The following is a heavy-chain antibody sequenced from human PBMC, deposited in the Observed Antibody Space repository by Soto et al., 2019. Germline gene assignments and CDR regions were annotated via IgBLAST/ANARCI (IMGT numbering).Heavy chain of an antibody. Sequence: LRLSCTVSGFAFNNYGINWVRQAPGKGLEWVSSISKSDYTYYSDSVKGRFTISRDNSKNTLYLQMNSLRAEDTAVYYCARVVTDYYYYGMDVWGQGTTVTVSS. CDR3: ARVVTDYYYYGMDV. V-gene: IGHV3-21*01. CDR2: ISKSDYT. D-gene: IGHD5-18*01. J-gene: IGHJ6*02. CDR1: GFAFNNYG.